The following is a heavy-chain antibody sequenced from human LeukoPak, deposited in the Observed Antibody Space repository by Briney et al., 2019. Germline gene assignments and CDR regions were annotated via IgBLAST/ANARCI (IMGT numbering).Heavy chain of an antibody. D-gene: IGHD4-11*01. V-gene: IGHV5-51*01. CDR3: ARYGMTAVTTTGLDY. Sequence: PGESLKISCKGSGYSFTSYWIGWVRQMPGKGLEWKGIIYPGDSDIRYSPSFQGQVTISADKSISTAYLQWSRLKASDSAMYYCARYGMTAVTTTGLDYWGQGTLVTVSS. CDR1: GYSFTSYW. CDR2: IYPGDSDI. J-gene: IGHJ4*02.